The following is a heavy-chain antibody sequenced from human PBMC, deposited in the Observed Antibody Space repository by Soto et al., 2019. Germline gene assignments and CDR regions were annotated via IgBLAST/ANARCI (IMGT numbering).Heavy chain of an antibody. CDR1: GYTFTSYD. J-gene: IGHJ3*02. Sequence: VASVKVSCKASGYTFTSYDINWVRQATGQGLEWMGWMNPNSGNTGYAQKFQGRVTMTRNTSISTAYMELSSLRSEDTAVYYCARSARRRSRWLQSSDAFDIWGQGTMVTVSS. V-gene: IGHV1-8*01. D-gene: IGHD5-12*01. CDR2: MNPNSGNT. CDR3: ARSARRRSRWLQSSDAFDI.